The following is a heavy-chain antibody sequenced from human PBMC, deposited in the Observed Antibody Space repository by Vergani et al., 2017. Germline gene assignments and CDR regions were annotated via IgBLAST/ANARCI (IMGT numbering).Heavy chain of an antibody. V-gene: IGHV3-15*01. J-gene: IGHJ4*02. CDR3: TYSGSYFGIDY. Sequence: EVQLVESGGGLVQPGRSLRLSCAASGFTFSNAWMSWVRQAPGKGLEWVGRIKSKTDGGTTDYAAPVKGRFTISRDDSKNTLYLQMNSLKTEDTAVYYCTYSGSYFGIDYWGQGTLVTVSS. CDR1: GFTFSNAW. D-gene: IGHD1-26*01. CDR2: IKSKTDGGTT.